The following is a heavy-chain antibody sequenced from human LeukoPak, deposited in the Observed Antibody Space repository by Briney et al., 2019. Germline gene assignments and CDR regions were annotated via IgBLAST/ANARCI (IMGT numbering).Heavy chain of an antibody. J-gene: IGHJ4*02. V-gene: IGHV1-69*13. D-gene: IGHD3-10*01. CDR1: GGTFSSYA. CDR2: IIPIFGTA. CDR3: ARDVVDVVRGVTNAFDY. Sequence: ASVTVSCKASGGTFSSYAISWVRQAPGPGLEWMGGIIPIFGTANYAQKFQGRVTITADESTSTAYMELSSLRSEDTAVYYCARDVVDVVRGVTNAFDYWGQGTLVTVSS.